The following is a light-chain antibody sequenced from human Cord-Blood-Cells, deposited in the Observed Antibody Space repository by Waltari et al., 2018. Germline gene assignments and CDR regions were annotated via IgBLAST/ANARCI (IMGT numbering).Light chain of an antibody. J-gene: IGLJ2*01. CDR2: DNN. CDR1: SSNIGNNY. CDR3: GTWDSSLSAVV. V-gene: IGLV1-51*01. Sequence: QSVLTQPPSVSAAPGQKVPISCSGSSSNIGNNYVSWYQQLPATAPKLLIYDNNKRPSGIPDRFSGSKSGTSATLGITGLQTGDEADYYCGTWDSSLSAVVFGGGTKLTVL.